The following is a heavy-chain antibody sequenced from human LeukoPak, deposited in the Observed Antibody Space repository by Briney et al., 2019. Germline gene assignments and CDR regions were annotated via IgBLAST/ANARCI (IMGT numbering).Heavy chain of an antibody. Sequence: PEGSLRLSCAASGFTFSDYNMNWVRQAPGKGLEWVSYITNGGSTIHHADSVKGRFTISRDNAKNSLYLQMNSLRAEDTALYYCAKGKQWLVRHYYYYYMDVWGKGTTVTVSS. CDR1: GFTFSDYN. CDR2: ITNGGSTI. J-gene: IGHJ6*03. D-gene: IGHD6-19*01. V-gene: IGHV3-11*01. CDR3: AKGKQWLVRHYYYYYMDV.